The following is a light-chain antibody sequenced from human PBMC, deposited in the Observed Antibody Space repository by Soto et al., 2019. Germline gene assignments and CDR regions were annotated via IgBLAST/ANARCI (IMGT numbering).Light chain of an antibody. J-gene: IGLJ2*01. Sequence: QSALTQPASVSGSPGQSITISCTGTSSDIGAYNYVSWYQQHPGKAPKLMIYDVSNRPSGVSDRFSGSKSGNTASLTISGLQAEDEADYYCISFTSSNKGVFGGGTKLTVL. V-gene: IGLV2-14*03. CDR2: DVS. CDR3: ISFTSSNKGV. CDR1: SSDIGAYNY.